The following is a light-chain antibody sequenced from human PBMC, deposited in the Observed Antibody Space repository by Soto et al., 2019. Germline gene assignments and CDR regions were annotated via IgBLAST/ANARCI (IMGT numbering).Light chain of an antibody. V-gene: IGKV1-39*01. CDR2: AAS. CDR3: QQANSFPWT. Sequence: DIQMTQSPSSLSASLGDRVTITCRASQSISSYLNWYQQKPGKAPKLLIYAASSLQSGVPSRFSGSGSGTDFTLTISSLQPEDFATYYCQQANSFPWTFGQGTKVDIK. J-gene: IGKJ1*01. CDR1: QSISSY.